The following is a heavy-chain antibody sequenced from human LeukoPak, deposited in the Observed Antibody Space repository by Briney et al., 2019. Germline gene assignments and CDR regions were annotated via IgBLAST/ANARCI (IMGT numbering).Heavy chain of an antibody. J-gene: IGHJ5*02. CDR3: SRDRVLGSGSLDA. V-gene: IGHV3-74*01. CDR2: IRGDGNDA. Sequence: GGSLGLSCAASGFTFSSDWMHWVRQAPGKGLVWVSRIRGDGNDATYADSVKGRFTVSRDNARSTLFLQMNRLTADDTAVYYCSRDRVLGSGSLDAWGQGTLVSVSS. D-gene: IGHD3-10*01. CDR1: GFTFSSDW.